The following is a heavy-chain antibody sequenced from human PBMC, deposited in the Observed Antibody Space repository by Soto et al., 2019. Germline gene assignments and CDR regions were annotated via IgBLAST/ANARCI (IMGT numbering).Heavy chain of an antibody. J-gene: IGHJ3*02. V-gene: IGHV3-7*01. CDR1: GFTLRDYW. Sequence: EVQLVESGGGLVQPGGSLRLSCAASGFTLRDYWMSWVRQAPGKGLGWVANIKQHGSEIYYVDSVEGRLTCSRDNAKNSRFLQMNSLRAEDTAVYYCRVTTSAFDIWGQGTLVTVSS. CDR3: RVTTSAFDI. CDR2: IKQHGSEI. D-gene: IGHD4-4*01.